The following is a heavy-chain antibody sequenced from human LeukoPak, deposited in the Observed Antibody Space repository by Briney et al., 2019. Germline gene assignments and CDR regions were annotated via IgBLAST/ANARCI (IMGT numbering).Heavy chain of an antibody. CDR3: ARDQQLGVIDY. V-gene: IGHV4-34*01. Sequence: SETLSLTCAVYGESFTTFYWGWIRQTPGKGLEWIGEINHTGSTNYNPSLKSRVTISIDTSKNQFSLKLSSVTAADSAVYYCARDQQLGVIDYWGQGTLVTVSS. CDR2: INHTGST. J-gene: IGHJ4*02. D-gene: IGHD6-13*01. CDR1: GESFTTFY.